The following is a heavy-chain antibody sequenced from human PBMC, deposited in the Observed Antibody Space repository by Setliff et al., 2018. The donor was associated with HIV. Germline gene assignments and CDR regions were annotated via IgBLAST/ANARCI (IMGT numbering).Heavy chain of an antibody. J-gene: IGHJ3*02. CDR1: GGSISSGIYY. CDR3: ARASVGATGLYAFEI. D-gene: IGHD1-26*01. V-gene: IGHV4-61*09. Sequence: SETRSLTCTVSGGSISSGIYYWSWIRQPAGQGLEWIGHIYTSGSTNYSPSVKSRVTISVDTSMNQFSLRLDSVTAADTAVYYCARASVGATGLYAFEIWGQGTMVTVSS. CDR2: IYTSGST.